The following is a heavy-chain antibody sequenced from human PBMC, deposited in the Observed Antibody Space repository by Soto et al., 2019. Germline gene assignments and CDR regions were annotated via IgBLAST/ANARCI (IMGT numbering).Heavy chain of an antibody. D-gene: IGHD3-3*01. V-gene: IGHV1-69*02. J-gene: IGHJ6*03. Sequence: SVKVSCKASGGTFSSYTISWVRQAPGQGLEWMGRIIPILGIANYAQKFQGRVTITADKSTSTAYMELSSLRSEDTAVYYCARVTDQTEWFRNYYYYYYMDVWGKGTTVTVSS. CDR1: GGTFSSYT. CDR2: IIPILGIA. CDR3: ARVTDQTEWFRNYYYYYYMDV.